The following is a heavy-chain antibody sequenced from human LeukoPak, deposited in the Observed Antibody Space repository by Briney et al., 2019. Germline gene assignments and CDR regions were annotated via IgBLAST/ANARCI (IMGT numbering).Heavy chain of an antibody. CDR1: GFTFNTYW. CDR3: ARGGKIAGYYYFYMDV. V-gene: IGHV3-7*01. J-gene: IGHJ6*03. D-gene: IGHD2/OR15-2a*01. Sequence: GGSLRLSCVASGFTFNTYWVNWVRQAPGKGLEWVVHIKQDGSEKYYVDSVKGRFTVSRDNAKRSLYLQVNSLRAEDTAVYYCARGGKIAGYYYFYMDVWGKGTTVIVSS. CDR2: IKQDGSEK.